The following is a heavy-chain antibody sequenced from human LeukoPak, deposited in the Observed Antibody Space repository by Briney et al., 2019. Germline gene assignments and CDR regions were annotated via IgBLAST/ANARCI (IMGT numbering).Heavy chain of an antibody. CDR2: INTNGGCT. J-gene: IGHJ4*02. CDR1: GYTLHAYY. CDR3: ARRYFDAGGGAFRFDY. V-gene: IGHV1-2*02. D-gene: IGHD3-9*01. Sequence: ASVTVSYQASGYTLHAYYFHWVRQAPGPGLEWMGSINTNGGCTNYVQPFRRRVTMHRDTSIRTPYLELRNLRSGDTAVQCCARRYFDAGGGAFRFDYWGQGTLGTVSS.